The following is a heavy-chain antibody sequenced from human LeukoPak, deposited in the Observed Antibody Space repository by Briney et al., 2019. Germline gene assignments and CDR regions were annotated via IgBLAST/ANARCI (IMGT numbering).Heavy chain of an antibody. J-gene: IGHJ6*03. CDR1: GGSISSSSYY. CDR2: IYYSGST. Sequence: SETLSLTCTVSGGSISSSSYYWGWIRQPPGKGLEWIGSIYYSGSTYYNPSLKSRVTTSVDTSKNQFSLKLSSVTAADTAVYYCARGFVHDILTGYGLYMDVWGKGTTVTISS. D-gene: IGHD3-9*01. CDR3: ARGFVHDILTGYGLYMDV. V-gene: IGHV4-39*07.